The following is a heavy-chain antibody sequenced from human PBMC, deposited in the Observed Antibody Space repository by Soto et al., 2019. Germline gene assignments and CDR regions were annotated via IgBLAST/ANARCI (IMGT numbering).Heavy chain of an antibody. V-gene: IGHV4-59*01. Sequence: PSETLSLTCTVSGGSISSYYWSWIRQPPGKGLEWIGYIYYSGSTNYNPSLKSRVTISVDTSKNQFSLKLSSVTAADTAVYYCARERGATYDASDIWGQGTMVTVSS. CDR2: IYYSGST. CDR1: GGSISSYY. CDR3: ARERGATYDASDI. J-gene: IGHJ3*02. D-gene: IGHD1-26*01.